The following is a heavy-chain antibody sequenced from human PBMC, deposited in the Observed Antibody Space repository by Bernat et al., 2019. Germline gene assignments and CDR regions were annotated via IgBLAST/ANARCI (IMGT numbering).Heavy chain of an antibody. Sequence: EVQLVESGGGLVQPGGSLRLSCAASGFTFSSYEMNWVRQAPGKGLEWVSYISSSGSTIYYADSVNGRFTISRDNAKNSLYLQMNSLRAEDTAVYYCARDYEWELTISGGMDVWGQGTTVTASS. CDR2: ISSSGSTI. CDR3: ARDYEWELTISGGMDV. V-gene: IGHV3-48*03. CDR1: GFTFSSYE. J-gene: IGHJ6*02. D-gene: IGHD1-26*01.